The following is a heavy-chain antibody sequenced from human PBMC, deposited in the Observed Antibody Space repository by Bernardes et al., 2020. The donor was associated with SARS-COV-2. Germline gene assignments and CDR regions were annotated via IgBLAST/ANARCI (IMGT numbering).Heavy chain of an antibody. CDR1: GYTFTSYD. D-gene: IGHD4-4*01. Sequence: ASVKVSCKASGYTFTSYDINWVRQATGQGLEWMGWMNPNRGNTGFAQKFQGRVTMTWSTSISTAYMELSSLRSEDTAVYYCARGVSEYTNYYFDSWGQGTLVTVSS. J-gene: IGHJ4*02. CDR2: MNPNRGNT. CDR3: ARGVSEYTNYYFDS. V-gene: IGHV1-8*01.